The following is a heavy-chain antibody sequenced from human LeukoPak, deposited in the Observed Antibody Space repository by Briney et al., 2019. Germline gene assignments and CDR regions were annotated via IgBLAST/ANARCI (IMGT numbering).Heavy chain of an antibody. CDR2: TRTRVGRN. D-gene: IGHD3-22*01. CDR3: ANRGVVIRVILVGFHKEAYYFDS. CDR1: AITLSNYD. V-gene: IGHV3-23*01. J-gene: IGHJ4*02. Sequence: PARSLRLSCAVYAITLSNYDIRWDRQAPREGSGWVAATRTRVGRNNYADSVKGRFTISRDNPKNTLYLQMNSLRAEDTAVYFCANRGVVIRVILVGFHKEAYYFDSWGQGALVTVSS.